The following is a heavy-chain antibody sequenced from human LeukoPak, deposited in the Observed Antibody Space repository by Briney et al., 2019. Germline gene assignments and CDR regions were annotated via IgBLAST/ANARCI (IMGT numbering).Heavy chain of an antibody. Sequence: PGGSLRLSCAASGFTFSSYGMNWVRQAPGRGLEWVSYISSVSSTIYYADSVKGRFTISRDNAKNSLYLQMNSLRAEDTAVYYCARAASLLLIVGATTDDYWGQGTLVTVSS. D-gene: IGHD1-26*01. CDR1: GFTFSSYG. CDR3: ARAASLLLIVGATTDDY. V-gene: IGHV3-48*04. CDR2: ISSVSSTI. J-gene: IGHJ4*02.